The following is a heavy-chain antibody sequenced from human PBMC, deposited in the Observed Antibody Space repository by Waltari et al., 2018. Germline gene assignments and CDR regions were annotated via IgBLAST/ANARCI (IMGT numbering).Heavy chain of an antibody. D-gene: IGHD1-26*01. CDR1: GGTSSSYP. V-gene: IGHV1-69*10. CDR3: ARDLSIVGAKKAFDI. J-gene: IGHJ3*02. Sequence: QVQLVPSGAEVKKPGSSVKVSCQASGGTSSSYPISRARQPPGQGLEWMGGIIPILGIANYAQKFQGRVTITADKSTSTAYMELSSLRSEDTAVYYCARDLSIVGAKKAFDIWGQGTMVTVSS. CDR2: IIPILGIA.